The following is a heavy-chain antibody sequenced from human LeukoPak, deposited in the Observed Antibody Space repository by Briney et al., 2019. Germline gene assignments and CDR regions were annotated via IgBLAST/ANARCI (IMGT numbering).Heavy chain of an antibody. V-gene: IGHV4-38-2*02. CDR3: ARVNDILTGYRYHDAFDI. CDR2: IYHSGST. Sequence: SETLSLTCTVSGYSISSGYYWGWIRQPPGKGLEWIGSIYHSGSTYYNPSLKSRVTISVDTSKNQFSLKLSSVTAADTAVYYCARVNDILTGYRYHDAFDIWGQGTMVTVSS. D-gene: IGHD3-9*01. J-gene: IGHJ3*02. CDR1: GYSISSGYY.